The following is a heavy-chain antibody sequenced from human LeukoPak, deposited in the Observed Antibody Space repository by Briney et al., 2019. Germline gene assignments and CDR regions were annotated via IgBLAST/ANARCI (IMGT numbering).Heavy chain of an antibody. D-gene: IGHD2-21*01. CDR1: GGTFSSYT. CDR2: IIPILGIA. Sequence: SVKVSCKASGGTFSSYTISWVRQAPGQGLEWMGRIIPILGIANYAQKFQGRVTITADKSTSTAYMELSSLRSEDTAVYYCARGLAYCGGDCYSGVGYWGQGTLVTASS. V-gene: IGHV1-69*02. J-gene: IGHJ4*02. CDR3: ARGLAYCGGDCYSGVGY.